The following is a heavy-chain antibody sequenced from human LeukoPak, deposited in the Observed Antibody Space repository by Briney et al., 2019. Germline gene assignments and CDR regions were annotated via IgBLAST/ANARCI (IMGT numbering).Heavy chain of an antibody. V-gene: IGHV1-69*05. D-gene: IGHD3-3*01. CDR3: ARGKVEYYDFWSGYPIDY. CDR1: GGTFSSYA. Sequence: SVKVSCKASGGTFSSYAISWVRQAPGQGLEWMGGIIPIFGTANYAQKFQGRVTITTDESTSTAYMELSSQRSEDTAVYYCARGKVEYYDFWSGYPIDYWGQGTLVTVSS. CDR2: IIPIFGTA. J-gene: IGHJ4*02.